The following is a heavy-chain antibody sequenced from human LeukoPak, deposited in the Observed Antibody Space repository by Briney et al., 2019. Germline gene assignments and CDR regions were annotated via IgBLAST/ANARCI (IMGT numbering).Heavy chain of an antibody. CDR1: GFTFSSYG. D-gene: IGHD4-23*01. CDR3: ARGYGGNLYPDY. Sequence: TGGSLRLSCAASGFTFSSYGMHWVRQAPGKGLEWVALIGYDGGIKYYAESVKGRFTFSRDNSKNTLYLQMNSLRAEDTAVYYCARGYGGNLYPDYWGQGTLVTVSS. J-gene: IGHJ4*02. V-gene: IGHV3-33*01. CDR2: IGYDGGIK.